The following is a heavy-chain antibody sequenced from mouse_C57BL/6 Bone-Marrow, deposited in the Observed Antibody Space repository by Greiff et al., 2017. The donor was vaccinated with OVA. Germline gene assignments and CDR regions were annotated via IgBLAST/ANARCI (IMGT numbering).Heavy chain of an antibody. Sequence: EVQVVESGGGLVKPGGSLKLSCAASGFTFSSYTMSWVRQTPEKRLEWVATISGGGGNTYYPDSVKGRFTISRDNAKNTLYLQMSSLRSEDTALYYCARRRAPWFAYWGQGTLVTVSA. CDR1: GFTFSSYT. CDR3: ARRRAPWFAY. V-gene: IGHV5-9*01. D-gene: IGHD3-1*01. J-gene: IGHJ3*01. CDR2: ISGGGGNT.